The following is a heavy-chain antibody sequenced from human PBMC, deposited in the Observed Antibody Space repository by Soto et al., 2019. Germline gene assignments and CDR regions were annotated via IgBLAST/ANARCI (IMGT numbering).Heavy chain of an antibody. CDR1: GFTFSSYG. D-gene: IGHD5-12*01. CDR3: VRAAGYSGNDYVYYYGMDV. J-gene: IGHJ6*01. Sequence: QVQLVESGGGVVQPGRSLRLSCEASGFTFSSYGMHWVRQAPGKGLEWVALVWYDGGNKYYADSVKGRFTISRDNSKNTLYLQMNSLRDDDTAVYYCVRAAGYSGNDYVYYYGMDVWGQGTTVTVSS. V-gene: IGHV3-33*01. CDR2: VWYDGGNK.